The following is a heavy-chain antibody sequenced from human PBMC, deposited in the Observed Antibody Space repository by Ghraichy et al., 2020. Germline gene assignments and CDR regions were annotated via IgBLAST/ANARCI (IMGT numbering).Heavy chain of an antibody. CDR1: GFTFSSYA. V-gene: IGHV3-23*01. Sequence: GGSPRLTCAASGFTFSSYAMSWVRQAPGKGLEWVSAISGSGGSTYYADSVKGRFTISRDNSKNTLYLQMNSLRAEDTAVYYCARGVVPAAIWGWFDPWGQGTLVTVSS. D-gene: IGHD2-2*02. CDR3: ARGVVPAAIWGWFDP. J-gene: IGHJ5*02. CDR2: ISGSGGST.